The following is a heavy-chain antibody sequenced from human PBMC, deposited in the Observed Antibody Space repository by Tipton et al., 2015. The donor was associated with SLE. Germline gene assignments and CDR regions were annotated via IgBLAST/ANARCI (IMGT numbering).Heavy chain of an antibody. J-gene: IGHJ3*01. D-gene: IGHD3-10*01. CDR1: GFTFNIYW. Sequence: SLRLSCAASGFTFNIYWMTWVRQAPGKGLEWVANIKLDGSEIYADSVKGRFTISRDNAKNSVVLQMNSLRGEDTAMYYCARHALHALDVWGQGTKVTVSS. V-gene: IGHV3-7*01. CDR2: IKLDGSE. CDR3: ARHALHALDV.